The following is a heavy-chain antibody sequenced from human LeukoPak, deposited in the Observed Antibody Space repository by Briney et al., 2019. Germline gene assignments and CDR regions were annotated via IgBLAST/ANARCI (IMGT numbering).Heavy chain of an antibody. Sequence: SQTLSLTCAISGDSVSSNSAAWNWIRQSPSRGLEWLGRTYYRSKWYNDYAVSVKGRMTINPDTSKNQFSLQLNSVTPEDTAVYYCASSPYSSGWYLWFDPWGQGTLVTVSS. D-gene: IGHD6-19*01. CDR1: GDSVSSNSAA. V-gene: IGHV6-1*01. CDR3: ASSPYSSGWYLWFDP. J-gene: IGHJ5*02. CDR2: TYYRSKWYN.